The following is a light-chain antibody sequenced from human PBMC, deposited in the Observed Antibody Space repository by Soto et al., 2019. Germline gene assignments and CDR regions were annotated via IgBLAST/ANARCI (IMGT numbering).Light chain of an antibody. V-gene: IGLV2-11*01. CDR2: DVS. Sequence: QSALTQPRSVSASPGQSVTLSCTGSRSDVGVYNYVSWYQQHPGKAPKLMIYDVSKRPSGVPGRFSGSKSGNTASLTISGLQAEDEAEYYCCSYGGGYTPLVFGGGTKLTVL. CDR3: CSYGGGYTPLV. J-gene: IGLJ2*01. CDR1: RSDVGVYNY.